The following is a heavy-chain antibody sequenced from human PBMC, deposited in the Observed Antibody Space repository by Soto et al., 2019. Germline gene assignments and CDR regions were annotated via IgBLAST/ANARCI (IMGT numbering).Heavy chain of an antibody. CDR1: GGSFSDYY. CDR2: IIHSGAT. J-gene: IGHJ5*02. Sequence: QVQLQQWGAGLLKPSETLSLTCAVSGGSFSDYYWTWIRQPPGKGLEWIGEIIHSGATNYNPSLKSSVSMSLDMSRNQSSLTLRSVTAGDTAVYYCARAVWKELVLGYWFDTWGQGTLVTVSS. D-gene: IGHD3-16*01. CDR3: ARAVWKELVLGYWFDT. V-gene: IGHV4-34*12.